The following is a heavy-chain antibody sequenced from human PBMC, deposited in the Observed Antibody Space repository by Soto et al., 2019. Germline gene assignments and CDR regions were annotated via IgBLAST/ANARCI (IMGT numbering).Heavy chain of an antibody. CDR3: ARGDYDFWNPPDY. V-gene: IGHV1-3*01. CDR1: GYTFTSYA. Sequence: SASVKVSCKASGYTFTSYAMHWVRQAPGQRLEWMGWINAGNGNTKYSQKFQGRVTITRDTSASTAYMELSSLRSEDTAVYYCARGDYDFWNPPDYWGQGTLVTVSS. D-gene: IGHD3-3*01. CDR2: INAGNGNT. J-gene: IGHJ4*02.